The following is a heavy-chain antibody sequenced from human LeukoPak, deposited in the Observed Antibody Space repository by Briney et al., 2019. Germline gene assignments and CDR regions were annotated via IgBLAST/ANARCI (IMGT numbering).Heavy chain of an antibody. D-gene: IGHD6-6*01. J-gene: IGHJ4*02. V-gene: IGHV1-69*05. CDR1: GGTFSSYA. Sequence: SVKVSCKASGGTFSSYAISWVRQAPGQGLEWMGGIIPIFGTANYAQKFQGRVTMTRDTSISTAYMELSRLRSDDTAVYYCARGVAARDYWGQGTLVTVSS. CDR3: ARGVAARDY. CDR2: IIPIFGTA.